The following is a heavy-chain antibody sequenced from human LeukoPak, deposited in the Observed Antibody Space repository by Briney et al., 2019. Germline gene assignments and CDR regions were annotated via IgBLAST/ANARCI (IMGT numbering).Heavy chain of an antibody. V-gene: IGHV1-69*13. CDR1: GGTFSSYA. J-gene: IGHJ4*02. CDR2: IIPIFGTA. D-gene: IGHD6-19*01. Sequence: SVKVSCKASGGTFSSYAISWVRQAPGQGLEWMGGIIPIFGTANYAQKFQGRVTITADESTSTAYMELSSLRSEDTAVYYCAREGVVAGYYFDYWGQGTLVTVSS. CDR3: AREGVVAGYYFDY.